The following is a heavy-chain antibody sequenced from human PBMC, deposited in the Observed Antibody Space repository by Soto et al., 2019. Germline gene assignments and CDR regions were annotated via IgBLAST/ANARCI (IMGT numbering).Heavy chain of an antibody. J-gene: IGHJ3*02. V-gene: IGHV4-39*01. Sequence: SETLSLTCTVSGGSISSSSYYWGWIRQPPGKGLEWIGSIYYSGSTYYNPSLKSRVTISVDTSKNQFSLKLSSVTAADTAVYYCARPSWVVCSGGSCYDEVGIDAFDIWGQGTMVTVSS. CDR1: GGSISSSSYY. CDR3: ARPSWVVCSGGSCYDEVGIDAFDI. D-gene: IGHD2-15*01. CDR2: IYYSGST.